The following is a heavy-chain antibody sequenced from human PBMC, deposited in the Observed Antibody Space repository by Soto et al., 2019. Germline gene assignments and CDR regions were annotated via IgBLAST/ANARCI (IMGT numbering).Heavy chain of an antibody. V-gene: IGHV3-33*01. Sequence: GGSLRLSCAASGFTFSSYGMHWVRQAPGKGLEWVAVIWYDGSNKYYADSVKGRFTISRDNSKNTLYLQMNSLRAEDTAVYYCARAYYDFWSGSDFDYWGQGTLVTVSS. CDR1: GFTFSSYG. J-gene: IGHJ4*02. CDR2: IWYDGSNK. D-gene: IGHD3-3*01. CDR3: ARAYYDFWSGSDFDY.